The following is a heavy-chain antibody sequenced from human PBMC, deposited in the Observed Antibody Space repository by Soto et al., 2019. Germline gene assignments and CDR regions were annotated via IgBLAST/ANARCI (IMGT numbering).Heavy chain of an antibody. V-gene: IGHV1-2*02. CDR2: INPKSAAT. J-gene: IGHJ6*01. CDR1: GYSVSDYF. D-gene: IGHD1-26*01. CDR3: ARIKWGLDYYNGMDV. Sequence: ASVKVSCKASGYSVSDYFIQWVRQAPGQGLEWVAWINPKSAATNYAKKFQGRVSLTWDTSFSTAYMELTRPRPDDTAVYYCARIKWGLDYYNGMDVWGQGTTVTVSS.